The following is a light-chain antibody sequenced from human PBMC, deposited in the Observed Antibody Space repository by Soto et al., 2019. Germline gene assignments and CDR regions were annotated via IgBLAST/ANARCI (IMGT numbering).Light chain of an antibody. CDR1: QSISSN. V-gene: IGKV3-15*01. CDR2: GAS. Sequence: EAVIIMSPSTLSVHTGERATLSCRASQSISSNLAWYQQKPGQAPRLLIYGASTRATGIPARFTGSGSGTEFTLTISSLQSEDFAVYCCQEYNNWLLTFGGGTKVDI. J-gene: IGKJ4*01. CDR3: QEYNNWLLT.